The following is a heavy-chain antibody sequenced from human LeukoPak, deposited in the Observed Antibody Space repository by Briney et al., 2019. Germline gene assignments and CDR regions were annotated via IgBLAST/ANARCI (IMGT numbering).Heavy chain of an antibody. V-gene: IGHV3-30*03. D-gene: IGHD3-3*01. CDR2: ISYDGGYK. Sequence: PGKSLRLSCAASGFTFSSYGMHWVRQAPGKGLEWVAFISYDGGYKYYADSAKGRFTISRDNSKNTLSLQMNSLRAEDTAVYYCVVFGVVTRDFWGQGTLVTVSS. CDR1: GFTFSSYG. J-gene: IGHJ4*02. CDR3: VVFGVVTRDF.